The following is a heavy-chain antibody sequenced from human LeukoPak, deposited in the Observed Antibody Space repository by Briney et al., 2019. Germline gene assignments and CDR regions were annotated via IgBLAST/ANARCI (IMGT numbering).Heavy chain of an antibody. D-gene: IGHD6-13*01. V-gene: IGHV3-9*01. J-gene: IGHJ4*02. Sequence: GGSLRLSCAASEFTFDDYAMHWVRQAPGKGLEWVSGISWNSGSIGYVDSVKGRFTISRDNAKNSLYLQMNSLRAEDTALYYCAKVSSSWYGPFDYWGQGTLVTVSS. CDR1: EFTFDDYA. CDR3: AKVSSSWYGPFDY. CDR2: ISWNSGSI.